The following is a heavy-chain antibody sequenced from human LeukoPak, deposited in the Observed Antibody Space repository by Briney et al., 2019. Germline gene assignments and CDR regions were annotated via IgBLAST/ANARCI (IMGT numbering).Heavy chain of an antibody. CDR1: GYTFTGYY. D-gene: IGHD6-6*01. CDR2: INPNSGGT. Sequence: ASVKVSCKASGYTFTGYYMHWVRQAPGQGLEWMGWINPNSGGTSYAQKFQGRVTMTRDTSISTAYMELSRLRPDDTAVYYCARDLGGIAARLEEDYWGQGTLVTVSS. CDR3: ARDLGGIAARLEEDY. V-gene: IGHV1-2*02. J-gene: IGHJ4*02.